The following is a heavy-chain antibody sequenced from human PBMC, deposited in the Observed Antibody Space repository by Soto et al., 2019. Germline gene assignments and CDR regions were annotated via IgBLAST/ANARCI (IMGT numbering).Heavy chain of an antibody. CDR3: ARLAYCGGDCYSGHHDAFDI. CDR1: GNTFSTYA. D-gene: IGHD2-21*02. J-gene: IGHJ3*02. V-gene: IGHV1-69*06. Sequence: SVKVSCKASGNTFSTYAISWVRQAPEQGTERMGGIIPIFGTANYAQKFQGRVTITADKSTSTAYMELSSLRSEETAVYYCARLAYCGGDCYSGHHDAFDIWGQGTMVTVPS. CDR2: IIPIFGTA.